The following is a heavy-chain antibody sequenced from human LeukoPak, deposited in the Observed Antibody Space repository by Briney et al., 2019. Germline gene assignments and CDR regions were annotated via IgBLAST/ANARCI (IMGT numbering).Heavy chain of an antibody. CDR1: GGSISSSSYY. J-gene: IGHJ6*02. D-gene: IGHD2-2*01. CDR2: IYYSGST. CDR3: AREGAYCSSSSCYDYGMDV. Sequence: PSQTLSLTCTVSGGSISSSSYYWGWIRQPPGKGLEWIGSIYYSGSTHYNPSLKSRVIISVDTSKNQFSVKLSSVTAADTAVYYCAREGAYCSSSSCYDYGMDVWGQGTTVTVSS. V-gene: IGHV4-39*07.